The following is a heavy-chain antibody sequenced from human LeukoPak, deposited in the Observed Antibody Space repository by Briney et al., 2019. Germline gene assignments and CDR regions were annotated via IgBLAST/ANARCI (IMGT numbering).Heavy chain of an antibody. CDR2: IYPGDSNS. Sequence: GEPLKISCRGSGYGFTRYFIVWVRQMPGQGLGWMGFIYPGDSNSSYSPSFQGQATISADKSICTAYLQWSSLKASDTAMYYCASLSSIYGAVADPNVGYWGQGTLVTVSS. J-gene: IGHJ4*02. CDR3: ASLSSIYGAVADPNVGY. CDR1: GYGFTRYF. D-gene: IGHD6-19*01. V-gene: IGHV5-51*01.